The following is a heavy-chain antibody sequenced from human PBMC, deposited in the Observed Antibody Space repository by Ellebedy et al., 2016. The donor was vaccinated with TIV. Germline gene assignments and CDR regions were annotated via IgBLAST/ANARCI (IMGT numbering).Heavy chain of an antibody. Sequence: ASVKVSCXASGYTFTSNYLHWVRQAPGQGLEWMGIINPSSGSTRYAQGTRYAQKFQGRVTMTRGTSTSTVYMQLSSLTSEDTAVYYCAREGVVTRDFDYWGQGTLVTVSS. CDR3: AREGVVTRDFDY. J-gene: IGHJ4*02. CDR1: GYTFTSNY. CDR2: INPSSGST. V-gene: IGHV1-46*01. D-gene: IGHD4-23*01.